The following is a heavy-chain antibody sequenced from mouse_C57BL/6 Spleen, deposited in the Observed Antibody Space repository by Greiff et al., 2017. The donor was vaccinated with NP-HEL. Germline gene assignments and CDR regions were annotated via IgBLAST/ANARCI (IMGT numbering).Heavy chain of an antibody. CDR2: ISSGGSYT. V-gene: IGHV5-6*01. J-gene: IGHJ2*01. CDR3: ARLGNYGLDY. D-gene: IGHD2-1*01. Sequence: EVKLMESGGDLVKPGGSLKLSCAASGFTFSSYGMSWVRQTPDKRLEWVATISSGGSYTYYPDSVKGRFTISRDNAKNTLYLQMSSLKSEDTAMYYCARLGNYGLDYWGQGTTLTVSS. CDR1: GFTFSSYG.